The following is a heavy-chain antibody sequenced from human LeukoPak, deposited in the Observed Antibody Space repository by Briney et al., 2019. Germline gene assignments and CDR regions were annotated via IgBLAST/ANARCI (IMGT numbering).Heavy chain of an antibody. Sequence: SETLSLTCTVSGGSISSGDYSWNWVRQHPGKGLEWIGHIYFSGSTYYNPSLKSRVTITLDTSKNQFSLKLRSVTAGDMAVYYCTRAGTYWGQGTLVTVS. CDR3: TRAGTY. D-gene: IGHD1-7*01. V-gene: IGHV4-31*03. CDR1: GGSISSGDYS. J-gene: IGHJ4*02. CDR2: IYFSGST.